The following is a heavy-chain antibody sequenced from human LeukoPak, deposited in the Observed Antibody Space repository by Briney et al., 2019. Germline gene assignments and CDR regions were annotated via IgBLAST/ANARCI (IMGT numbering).Heavy chain of an antibody. Sequence: SETLSLTCTVSLGSISSGSHYSGWIRQPPGKGLEWIGSFDYRGRTYYSPSLKSRVTISVDTSKNQLSLKLTSVTAADTAVYYCASKPLTSSIAAVDHWGQGTLVTVSS. CDR1: LGSISSGSHY. CDR3: ASKPLTSSIAAVDH. CDR2: FDYRGRT. J-gene: IGHJ4*02. V-gene: IGHV4-39*01. D-gene: IGHD6-25*01.